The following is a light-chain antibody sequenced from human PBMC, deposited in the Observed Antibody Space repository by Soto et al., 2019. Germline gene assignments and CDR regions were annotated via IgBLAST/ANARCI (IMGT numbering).Light chain of an antibody. J-gene: IGKJ1*01. Sequence: DIQMTQSPSTLSASVGDRVTITCRASQSINNLLAWYQQKPGKAPKFLIYDVSTLESGVPSRFSGSGSGTEFTLTISSLQPEDFATYYCQQYNSYSGTFGQGTKVDIK. V-gene: IGKV1-5*01. CDR2: DVS. CDR3: QQYNSYSGT. CDR1: QSINNL.